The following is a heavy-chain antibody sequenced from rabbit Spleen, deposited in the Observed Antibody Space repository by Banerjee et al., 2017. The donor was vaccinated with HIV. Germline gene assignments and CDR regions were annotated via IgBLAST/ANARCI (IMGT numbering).Heavy chain of an antibody. CDR1: GIDFSSYYY. Sequence: EQLEESGGGLVKPEGSLTLTCKASGIDFSSYYYMCWVRQAPGKRPEWIVWFDNRSGRPYYASWAKGRFTISKTSSTTVTLQMTSLTVADTATYFCARSAGSSGWAFGLWGQGTLVTVS. CDR3: ARSAGSSGWAFGL. CDR2: FDNRSGRP. V-gene: IGHV1S45*01. D-gene: IGHD4-1*01. J-gene: IGHJ3*01.